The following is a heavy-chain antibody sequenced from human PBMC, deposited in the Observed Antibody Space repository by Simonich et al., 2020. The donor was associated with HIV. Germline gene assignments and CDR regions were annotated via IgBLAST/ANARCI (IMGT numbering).Heavy chain of an antibody. CDR2: IYPSGAT. CDR1: GGSFSGYH. V-gene: IGHV4-34*01. J-gene: IGHJ2*01. D-gene: IGHD6-13*01. CDR3: ARSGYSSSWSHWYFDL. Sequence: QVQLQQWGAGLLKPSETLSLTCAVYGGSFSGYHWSWIRQPPGKGLEWIGSIYPSGATYYNPSLKSRVTISVDTSKNQFSLKMRSVTAADTAVYYCARSGYSSSWSHWYFDLWGRGTLVTVSS.